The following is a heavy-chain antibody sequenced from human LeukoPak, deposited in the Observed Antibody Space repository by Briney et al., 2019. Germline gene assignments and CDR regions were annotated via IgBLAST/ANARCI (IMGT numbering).Heavy chain of an antibody. V-gene: IGHV4-39*07. CDR1: GGSISSSSYY. CDR3: ARWVPIVAANWFDP. CDR2: IYYSGST. D-gene: IGHD2-15*01. Sequence: SETLSLTCTVSGGSISSSSYYWGWIRQPPGKGLEWIGSIYYSGSTNYNPSLKSRVTISVDTSKNQFSLKLSSVTAADTAVYYCARWVPIVAANWFDPWGQGTLVTVSS. J-gene: IGHJ5*02.